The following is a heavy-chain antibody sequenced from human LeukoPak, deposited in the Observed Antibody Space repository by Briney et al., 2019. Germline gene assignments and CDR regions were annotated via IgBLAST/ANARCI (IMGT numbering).Heavy chain of an antibody. J-gene: IGHJ4*02. CDR3: AKDSLPYYDFWSGYCPFDY. V-gene: IGHV3-23*01. CDR2: ISGSGGST. D-gene: IGHD3-3*01. CDR1: GFTFSSYA. Sequence: GGSLRLSCAASGFTFSSYAMSWVRQAPGKGLEWVSAISGSGGSTYYADSVKGRFTISRDNSKNTLYLQMNSLRAEDTAVYYCAKDSLPYYDFWSGYCPFDYWGQGTLVTVSS.